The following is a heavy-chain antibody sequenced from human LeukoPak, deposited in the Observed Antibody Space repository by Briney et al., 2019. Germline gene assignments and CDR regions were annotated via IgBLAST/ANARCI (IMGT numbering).Heavy chain of an antibody. D-gene: IGHD1-26*01. V-gene: IGHV3-64*04. CDR3: ARDRIVGATGFDY. Sequence: PGGSLRLSCSASGFTFSTYARHWVRQAPGKGLEYVSVISSNGGSTYYADSVKGRFTISRDNSKNTLYLQMNSLRAEDTAVYYCARDRIVGATGFDYWGQGTLVTVSS. CDR1: GFTFSTYA. CDR2: ISSNGGST. J-gene: IGHJ4*02.